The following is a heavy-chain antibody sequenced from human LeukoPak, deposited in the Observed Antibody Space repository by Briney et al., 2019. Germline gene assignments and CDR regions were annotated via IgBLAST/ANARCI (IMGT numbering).Heavy chain of an antibody. CDR3: ARVTWNYVPFDY. CDR1: GFTFSSYW. CDR2: ISSDGSTT. J-gene: IGHJ4*02. Sequence: GGSLRLSCAASGFTFSSYWMHWVRQAPGKGLVWVSRISSDGSTTTYADSVKGRFTISRDNARNTLYLQMNSLGAEDTAVYYCARVTWNYVPFDYWGQGTPVTVSS. V-gene: IGHV3-74*01. D-gene: IGHD3-10*02.